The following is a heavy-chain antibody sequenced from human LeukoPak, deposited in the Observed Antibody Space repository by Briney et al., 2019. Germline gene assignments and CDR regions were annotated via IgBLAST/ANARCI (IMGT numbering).Heavy chain of an antibody. CDR2: ITWDGGST. V-gene: IGHV3-43*01. J-gene: IGHJ4*02. CDR1: GFTFDDYT. Sequence: GGSLRLSCAASGFTFDDYTMHWVRHAPGKGLEWVSLITWDGGSTFYADSVRVRFTISRDNSRNSLDLQMNSLRAEDTALYYCATERQKYFDYWGQGTLVTVSS. CDR3: ATERQKYFDY.